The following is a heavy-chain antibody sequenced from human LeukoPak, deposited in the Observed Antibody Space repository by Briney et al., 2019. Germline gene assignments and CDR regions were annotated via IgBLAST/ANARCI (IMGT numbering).Heavy chain of an antibody. CDR2: ISGSDSSI. V-gene: IGHV3-48*01. CDR1: GFILSTFD. J-gene: IGHJ4*02. CDR3: ARRLDS. Sequence: GGSLRLSSAASGFILSTFDMNWVRQAPGKGLEWVSFISGSDSSIYYADSVKGRFTISRDNARNELYLHMNSLRAEDTAVHYCARRLDSWGQGTLVTVSS.